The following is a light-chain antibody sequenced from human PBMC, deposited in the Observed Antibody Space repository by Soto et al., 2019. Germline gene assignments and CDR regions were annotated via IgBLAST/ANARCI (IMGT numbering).Light chain of an antibody. V-gene: IGLV2-23*01. CDR1: SSDVGSYNL. J-gene: IGLJ1*01. CDR2: EGS. Sequence: QSALTQPASVSGSPGQSITISCTGTSSDVGSYNLVSWYQQHPGKAPKLMIYEGSKRPSGVSNRFSGSKYGNTASLTISGLQAEDEADYYCCSYAGSSTYVFGTETKLTVL. CDR3: CSYAGSSTYV.